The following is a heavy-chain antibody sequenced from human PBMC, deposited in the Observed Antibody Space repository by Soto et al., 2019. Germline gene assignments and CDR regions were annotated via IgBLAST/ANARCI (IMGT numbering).Heavy chain of an antibody. CDR1: GLTFSTYA. V-gene: IGHV3-23*01. J-gene: IGHJ3*02. Sequence: EVQLLESGGALVQPGGSLRLSCAASGLTFSTYAMSWVRQAPGKGLELVSALSGSGATTYYADSVKGRFTISRDNSNNTVYLQMNSLRAEYTALYYCAKDRYSGYDSDAFDIGGQGTMVTVSS. D-gene: IGHD5-12*01. CDR2: LSGSGATT. CDR3: AKDRYSGYDSDAFDI.